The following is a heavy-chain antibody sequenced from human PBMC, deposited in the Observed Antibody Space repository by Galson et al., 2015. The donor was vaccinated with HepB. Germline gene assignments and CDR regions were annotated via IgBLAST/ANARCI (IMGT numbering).Heavy chain of an antibody. CDR2: ISYDGSNK. D-gene: IGHD6-13*01. J-gene: IGHJ4*02. CDR3: AKDRFSSSWYFDY. V-gene: IGHV3-30*18. CDR1: GFTFSSYG. Sequence: SLRLSCAVSGFTFSSYGMHWVRQAPGKGLEWVAVISYDGSNKYYADSVKGRFTISRDNSKNTLYLQMNSLRAEDTAVYYCAKDRFSSSWYFDYWGQGTLVTVSS.